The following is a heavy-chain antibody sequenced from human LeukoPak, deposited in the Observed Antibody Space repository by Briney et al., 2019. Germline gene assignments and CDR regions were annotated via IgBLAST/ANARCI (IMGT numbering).Heavy chain of an antibody. V-gene: IGHV4-59*01. Sequence: PSETLSLTCTVSGGSISSYYWSWIRQPPGKGLEWIGYIYYSGSTNYNPSLKSRVTISVDTSKNQFSLKLSSVIAADTAVYYCARVIRDSSGYYDLFFFDYWGQGTLVTVSS. J-gene: IGHJ4*02. CDR2: IYYSGST. D-gene: IGHD3-22*01. CDR1: GGSISSYY. CDR3: ARVIRDSSGYYDLFFFDY.